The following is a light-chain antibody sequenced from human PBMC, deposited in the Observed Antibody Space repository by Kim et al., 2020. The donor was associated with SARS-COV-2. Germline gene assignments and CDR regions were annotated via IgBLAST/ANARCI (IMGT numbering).Light chain of an antibody. CDR3: QQRSNWPPFT. CDR2: DAS. CDR1: QSVSSY. Sequence: PGESATRSCRASQSVSSYLAWYQQKPGQAPRLLIYDASNRATGIPARFSGSGSGTDFTLTISSLEPEDFAVYYCQQRSNWPPFTFGPGTKVDIK. V-gene: IGKV3-11*01. J-gene: IGKJ3*01.